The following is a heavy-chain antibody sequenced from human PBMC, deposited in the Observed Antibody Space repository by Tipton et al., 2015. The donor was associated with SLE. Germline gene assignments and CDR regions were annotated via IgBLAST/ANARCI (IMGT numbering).Heavy chain of an antibody. V-gene: IGHV3-7*01. CDR3: ARSPVPTGVGCFDC. CDR2: INPVGSER. CDR1: GFTFSSHW. Sequence: SLRLSCAASGFTFSSHWIPWVRQAPGRGLEWVANINPVGSERYYVDSMKGRCTISRDNALNSMFLQMNNLRAEDTAVYYCARSPVPTGVGCFDCWGQGTPVTVSS. D-gene: IGHD3-3*01. J-gene: IGHJ4*02.